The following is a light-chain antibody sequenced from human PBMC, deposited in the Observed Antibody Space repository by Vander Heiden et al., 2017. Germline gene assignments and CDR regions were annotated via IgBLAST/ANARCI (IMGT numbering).Light chain of an antibody. CDR1: QSVSSY. CDR3: QQRSNWLWT. CDR2: DAS. V-gene: IGKV3-11*01. Sequence: EIVLKQSPATLSLSPGERATLSCRASQSVSSYLAWYQQKPGQAPRLLIYDASNRATGIPARFSGSGSGTDFTLTISSLEPEDFAVYYCQQRSNWLWTFGQGTKVKIK. J-gene: IGKJ1*01.